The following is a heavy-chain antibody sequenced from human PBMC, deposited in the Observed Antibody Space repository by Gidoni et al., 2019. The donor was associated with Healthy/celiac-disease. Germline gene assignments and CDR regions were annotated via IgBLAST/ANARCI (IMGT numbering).Heavy chain of an antibody. J-gene: IGHJ3*02. D-gene: IGHD6-13*01. CDR2: IRSKAYGGTT. CDR3: TRDWGGIAAAGIPDAFDI. Sequence: EVQLVESGVGLVQPGRSLRLSCTASGFTFGYYAMIWFRQAPGKGLEWVGFIRSKAYGGTTEYAASVKGRFTITRDDSKSIAYLQMNSLKTEDTAVYYCTRDWGGIAAAGIPDAFDIWGQGTMVTVSS. V-gene: IGHV3-49*03. CDR1: GFTFGYYA.